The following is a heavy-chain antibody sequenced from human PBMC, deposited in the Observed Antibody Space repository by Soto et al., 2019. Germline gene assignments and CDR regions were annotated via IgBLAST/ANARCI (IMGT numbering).Heavy chain of an antibody. CDR2: IDPSDSYT. D-gene: IGHD6-6*01. V-gene: IGHV5-10-1*01. CDR1: GYRFTTYW. CDR3: ARQEWVSSSSLDY. Sequence: PGESLKISCKGSGYRFTTYWINWVRQMPGKGLEWMGRIDPSDSYTNYSPSFQGHVTISADKSISTAYLQWSSLKASDTAVYYCARQEWVSSSSLDYWGQGTLVTSPQ. J-gene: IGHJ4*02.